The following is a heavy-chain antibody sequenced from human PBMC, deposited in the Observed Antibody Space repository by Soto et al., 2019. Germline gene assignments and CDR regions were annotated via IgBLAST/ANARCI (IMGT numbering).Heavy chain of an antibody. V-gene: IGHV3-21*01. CDR1: GFTFSSFS. D-gene: IGHD3-3*01. J-gene: IGHJ1*01. CDR3: ALDPSDLLEPDQYFQH. CDR2: ISGSGTYI. Sequence: EVQLVESGGGLVKPGGSLRLSCAASGFTFSSFSMSWVRQAPGKGLEWVSAISGSGTYIYYADSVKGRFTISRDNAKNSLYLQMNRLRAEDTAVYYCALDPSDLLEPDQYFQHWGQGTFVTVSS.